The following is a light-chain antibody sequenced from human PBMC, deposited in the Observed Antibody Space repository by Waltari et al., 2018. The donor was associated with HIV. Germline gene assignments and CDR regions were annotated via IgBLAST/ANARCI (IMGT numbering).Light chain of an antibody. J-gene: IGKJ4*01. CDR3: QQYAGSPLT. V-gene: IGKV3-20*01. CDR1: QSVTTS. CDR2: GAS. Sequence: EIVLTQSPGTLSLSPGERATLSCRASQSVTTSLAWYQQKPGQAPRLLIYGASNRATGIPVRFSGSGSGTDFTLTISRLEPEDFAMFYCQQYAGSPLTFGGGTKVEIK.